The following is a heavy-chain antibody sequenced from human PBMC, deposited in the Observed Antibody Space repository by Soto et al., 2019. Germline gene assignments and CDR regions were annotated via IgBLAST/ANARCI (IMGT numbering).Heavy chain of an antibody. D-gene: IGHD2-21*01. V-gene: IGHV4-59*08. CDR2: IYYSGST. Sequence: PSETLSLTCTVSGGSISSYYWSWIRQPPGKGLEWIGYIYYSGSTNYNPSLKSRVTISVDTSKNQFSLKLSSVTAADTAVYYCARHSVGDFPWYEFDYWGQGTLVTVSS. J-gene: IGHJ4*02. CDR3: ARHSVGDFPWYEFDY. CDR1: GGSISSYY.